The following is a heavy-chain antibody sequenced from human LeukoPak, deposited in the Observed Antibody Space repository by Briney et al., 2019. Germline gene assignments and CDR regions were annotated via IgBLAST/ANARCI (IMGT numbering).Heavy chain of an antibody. Sequence: GGSLRLSRAASGLTFDDYGMSWVRQAPGKGLEWVSGINWNGGSTGYADSVKGRFTISRDNAKNSLYLQMNSLRAEDTALYYCAKSRRGYSGYDLDYWGQGTLVTVSS. CDR1: GLTFDDYG. J-gene: IGHJ4*02. D-gene: IGHD5-12*01. CDR2: INWNGGST. CDR3: AKSRRGYSGYDLDY. V-gene: IGHV3-20*04.